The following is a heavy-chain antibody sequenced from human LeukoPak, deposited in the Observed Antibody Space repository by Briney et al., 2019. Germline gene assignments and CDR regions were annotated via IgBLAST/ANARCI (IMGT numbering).Heavy chain of an antibody. CDR1: GFTFSDYY. Sequence: GGSLRLSCAASGFTFSDYYMTWIRQAPGKGLEWVSDISGSGSYTNYADSVKGRFTISRDNAKNSLFLQMNSLRAEDTAVYYCATETRYCTSTSCSYYCGMDVWGKGTTVTVSS. J-gene: IGHJ6*04. CDR3: ATETRYCTSTSCSYYCGMDV. D-gene: IGHD2-2*01. V-gene: IGHV3-11*06. CDR2: ISGSGSYT.